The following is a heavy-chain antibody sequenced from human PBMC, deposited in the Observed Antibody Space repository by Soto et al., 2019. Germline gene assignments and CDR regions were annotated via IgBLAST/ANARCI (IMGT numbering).Heavy chain of an antibody. CDR3: AKGGKSYSSSFYYYYGMDV. J-gene: IGHJ6*02. Sequence: GGSLRLSCAASGFTFSSYAMSWVRQAPGKGLEWVSAISGSGGSTYYTDSVKGRFTISRDNSKNTLYLQMNSLRAEDTAVYYCAKGGKSYSSSFYYYYGMDVWGQGTTVTVSS. D-gene: IGHD6-6*01. V-gene: IGHV3-23*01. CDR1: GFTFSSYA. CDR2: ISGSGGST.